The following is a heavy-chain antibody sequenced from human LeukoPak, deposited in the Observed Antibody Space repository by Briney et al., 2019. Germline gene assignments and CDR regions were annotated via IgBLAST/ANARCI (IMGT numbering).Heavy chain of an antibody. CDR1: GFTVSSNY. D-gene: IGHD5-24*01. J-gene: IGHJ6*03. V-gene: IGHV3-53*01. CDR3: ARVTGVGDGYNWNYYYYMDV. Sequence: GGSLRLSCAASGFTVSSNYMSWVRQAPGKGLEWVSVIYSGGSTYYADSVKGRFTISRDNSKNTLYLQMNSLRAEDTAVYYCARVTGVGDGYNWNYYYYMDVWGKGTTVTVSS. CDR2: IYSGGST.